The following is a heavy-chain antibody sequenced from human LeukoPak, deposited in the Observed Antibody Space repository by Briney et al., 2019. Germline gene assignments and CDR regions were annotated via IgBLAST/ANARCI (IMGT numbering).Heavy chain of an antibody. V-gene: IGHV4-39*01. J-gene: IGHJ4*02. CDR2: IYNGGST. CDR3: ARRGGSGRSFDY. CDR1: GGSISSSSYH. Sequence: SETLSLTCTVSGGSISSSSYHWGWIRQPPGKGLEWIGNIYNGGSTYYNSSLKSRITISVDTSKNQFSLKLTSVTAADTAVYYCARRGGSGRSFDYWGREPWSPSPQ. D-gene: IGHD3-10*01.